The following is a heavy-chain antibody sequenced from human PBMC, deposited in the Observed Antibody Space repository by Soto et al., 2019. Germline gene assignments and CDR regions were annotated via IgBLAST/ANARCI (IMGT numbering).Heavy chain of an antibody. V-gene: IGHV4-61*08. CDR1: GDSVSSDGYF. J-gene: IGHJ4*02. D-gene: IGHD1-26*01. Sequence: QVQLRESGPGLLKPSETLSLTCTVSGDSVSSDGYFWTWVRQPPGKGLEWIAYISYTGDTNYNPSLKSRVTISVDTSRNQFSLKVRSVSAADPAMYFCARIVVGVTIDYGGQGTLVTVSS. CDR2: ISYTGDT. CDR3: ARIVVGVTIDY.